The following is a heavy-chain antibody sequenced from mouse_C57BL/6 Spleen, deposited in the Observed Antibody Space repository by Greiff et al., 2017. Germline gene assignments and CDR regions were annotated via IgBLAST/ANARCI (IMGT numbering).Heavy chain of an antibody. J-gene: IGHJ4*01. CDR2: IHPNSGST. V-gene: IGHV1-64*01. CDR1: GYTFTSYW. Sequence: QVQLQQPGAELVKPGASVKLSCKASGYTFTSYWMHWVKQRPGQGLEWIGMIHPNSGSTNYNEKFKSKATLTVDKSSSTAYMQLSSLTSEDSAVYYGASGYGNYDYAMDYWGQGTSVTVSS. CDR3: ASGYGNYDYAMDY. D-gene: IGHD2-1*01.